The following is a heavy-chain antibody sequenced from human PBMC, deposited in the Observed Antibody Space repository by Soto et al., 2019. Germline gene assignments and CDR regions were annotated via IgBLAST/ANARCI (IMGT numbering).Heavy chain of an antibody. V-gene: IGHV4-59*01. J-gene: IGHJ6*02. Sequence: QVQLQESGPGVVKPSETLSLTCTVSGGSLRGYSWSWIRQSPGKGLEWIGYVYSGGGTNYSPSFMGRVTISVDTTDNQCSLKLNSVTAADTAVYYCAREKTPTSPHYFYYGMDVWGQGTTVTVSS. D-gene: IGHD3-9*01. CDR2: VYSGGGT. CDR1: GGSLRGYS. CDR3: AREKTPTSPHYFYYGMDV.